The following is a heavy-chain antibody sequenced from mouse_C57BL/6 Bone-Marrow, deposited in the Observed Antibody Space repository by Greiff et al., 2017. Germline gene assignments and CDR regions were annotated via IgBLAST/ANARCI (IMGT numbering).Heavy chain of an antibody. D-gene: IGHD2-4*01. CDR3: ARGYDYDYAMDY. CDR1: GYSFTDYN. CDR2: IKPNYGTT. J-gene: IGHJ4*01. Sequence: EVQLQQSGPELVKPGASVKLSCKASGYSFTDYNMNWVKQSNGKSLEWIGVIKPNYGTTSYNQKFKGKATLTVDQASSTAYMQLNSLTSEDSAVYYCARGYDYDYAMDYWGQGTSVTVSS. V-gene: IGHV1-39*01.